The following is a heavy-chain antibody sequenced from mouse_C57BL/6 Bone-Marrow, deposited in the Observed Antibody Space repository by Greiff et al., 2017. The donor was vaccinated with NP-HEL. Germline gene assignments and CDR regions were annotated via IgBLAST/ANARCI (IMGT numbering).Heavy chain of an antibody. J-gene: IGHJ2*01. CDR3: ARSLYYYGAYYFDY. CDR2: IDPNSGGT. D-gene: IGHD1-1*01. Sequence: QVQLKQPGAELVKPGASVKLSCTASGYTFTSYWMHWVQQRPGRGLEWIGRIDPNSGGTTYNEKFTSKATLTVAKPSSTAYMRLRSMTSEDSAVYYCARSLYYYGAYYFDYWGQGTTLTVSA. CDR1: GYTFTSYW. V-gene: IGHV1-72*01.